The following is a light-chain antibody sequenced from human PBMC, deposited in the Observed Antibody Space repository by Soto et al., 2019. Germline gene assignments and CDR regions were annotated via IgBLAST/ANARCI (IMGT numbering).Light chain of an antibody. J-gene: IGLJ1*01. V-gene: IGLV2-14*01. CDR3: FSHRSGDSHV. CDR2: GVT. Sequence: QSVLTQPASVSGSPGQSITISCTGTSSDIGAYNYVSWYQQYPGKAPKLMIYGVTNRPSGVSNRFSGSKTGNTASLTISGLQAEDEADYYCFSHRSGDSHVVGNGTKVTVL. CDR1: SSDIGAYNY.